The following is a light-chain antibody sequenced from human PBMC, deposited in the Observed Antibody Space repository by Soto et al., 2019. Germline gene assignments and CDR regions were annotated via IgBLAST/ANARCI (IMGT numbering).Light chain of an antibody. CDR3: QQYNTYPLT. Sequence: DIQMTQSPSTLSTSVGDRVTITCRASQSISRGLAWFQQKPGNAPKLLIYDASNLESGLPSRFSGSGAGTEFTLTISGLQPDDFATYYCQQYNTYPLTFGGGTRVEI. J-gene: IGKJ4*01. CDR1: QSISRG. CDR2: DAS. V-gene: IGKV1-5*01.